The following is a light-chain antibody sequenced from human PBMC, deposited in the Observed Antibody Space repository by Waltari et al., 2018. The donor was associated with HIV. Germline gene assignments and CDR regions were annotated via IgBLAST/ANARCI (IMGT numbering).Light chain of an antibody. CDR1: SSNIGNNY. CDR3: GTWDSSLSAE. J-gene: IGLJ2*01. V-gene: IGLV1-51*01. CDR2: DNN. Sequence: HSVLTQPPSVSAAPGQKVPLPCPASSSNIGNNYVYWYQQLPGTAPKLLIYDNNKRPSGIPDRFSGSKSGTSATLGITGLQTGDEADYYCGTWDSSLSAEFGGGTKLTVL.